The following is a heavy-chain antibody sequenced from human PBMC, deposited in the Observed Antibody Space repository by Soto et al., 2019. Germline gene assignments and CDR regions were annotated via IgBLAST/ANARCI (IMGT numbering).Heavy chain of an antibody. V-gene: IGHV3-33*01. Sequence: VQLVESGGGVVSPGGSLRLSCVGSGFSFSSYGMHWVRQAPGKGLEWVAFINYDGSNKFYGDAVKGRFTISRDNSKNTVHLQMNSLRGEDTAVYYCARCKQKVMHCGLDVWGHGATVTVSS. CDR3: ARCKQKVMHCGLDV. D-gene: IGHD2-21*01. CDR1: GFSFSSYG. J-gene: IGHJ6*02. CDR2: INYDGSNK.